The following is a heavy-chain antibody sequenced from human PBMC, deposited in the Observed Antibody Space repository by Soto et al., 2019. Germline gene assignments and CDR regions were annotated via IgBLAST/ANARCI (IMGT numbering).Heavy chain of an antibody. Sequence: GGSLRLSCVASGFTFSNYAMRWVRQAPGKGLEWVSAISNSGATIYYADSVKGRFTISRDNSQNTVYLQMNSLSAEDTAVYYCAERGATGGDVYYHYMDVWGKGTTVTVSS. CDR1: GFTFSNYA. J-gene: IGHJ6*03. V-gene: IGHV3-23*01. D-gene: IGHD2-21*02. CDR2: ISNSGATI. CDR3: AERGATGGDVYYHYMDV.